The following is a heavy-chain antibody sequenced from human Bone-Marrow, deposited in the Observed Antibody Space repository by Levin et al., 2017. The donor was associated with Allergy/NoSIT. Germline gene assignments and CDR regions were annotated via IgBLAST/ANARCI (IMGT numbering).Heavy chain of an antibody. J-gene: IGHJ4*02. CDR3: AKDLRTFEY. CDR1: GFTFSSYA. Sequence: PGGSLRLSCAASGFTFSSYAMSWVRQAPGKGLEWVSSISVSGGTTYNADSVKGRFTISRDNSKNTVYLQMNSLRAEDTAEYYCAKDLRTFEYWGQGTPVTVSS. V-gene: IGHV3-23*01. CDR2: ISVSGGTT.